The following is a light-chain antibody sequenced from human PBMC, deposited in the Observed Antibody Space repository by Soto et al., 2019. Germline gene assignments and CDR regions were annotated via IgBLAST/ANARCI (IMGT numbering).Light chain of an antibody. CDR2: DAS. CDR3: QHRSNWPGFT. V-gene: IGKV3-11*01. J-gene: IGKJ3*01. Sequence: EIVLTQSPATLSLSPGERATLSCRASQSINNYLAWYQQKPGQAPRLLIYDASLRVTGIPARFSGSGSGTDFTLTISSLEPDDFATDYCQHRSNWPGFTFGPGTQVEIK. CDR1: QSINNY.